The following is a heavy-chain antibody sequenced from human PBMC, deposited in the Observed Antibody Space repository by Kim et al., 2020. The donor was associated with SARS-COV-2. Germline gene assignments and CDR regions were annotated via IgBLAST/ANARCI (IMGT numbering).Heavy chain of an antibody. CDR1: GFTFSSYE. CDR3: ARRGDEFWSGYSMDD. Sequence: GGSLRLSCAASGFTFSSYEMNWVRQAPGKGLEWVAFISSSGSTKYYADSVKGRFTISRDNAKNSLYLQMNSLRAEDTAVYYCARRGDEFWSGYSMDDWGQGTLVTGSS. V-gene: IGHV3-48*03. D-gene: IGHD3-3*01. CDR2: ISSSGSTK. J-gene: IGHJ4*02.